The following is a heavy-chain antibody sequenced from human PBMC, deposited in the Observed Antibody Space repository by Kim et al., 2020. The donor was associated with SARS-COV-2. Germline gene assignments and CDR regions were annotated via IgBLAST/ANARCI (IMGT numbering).Heavy chain of an antibody. CDR1: GDSVSSNSAA. CDR2: TYYRSKWYN. Sequence: SQTLSLTCAISGDSVSSNSAAWNWIRQSPSRGLEWLGRTYYRSKWYNDYAVSVKSRITINPDTSKNQFSLQLNSVTPEDTAVYYCAREGLAVRGVISAFDIWGQGTMVTVSS. V-gene: IGHV6-1*01. D-gene: IGHD3-10*01. J-gene: IGHJ3*02. CDR3: AREGLAVRGVISAFDI.